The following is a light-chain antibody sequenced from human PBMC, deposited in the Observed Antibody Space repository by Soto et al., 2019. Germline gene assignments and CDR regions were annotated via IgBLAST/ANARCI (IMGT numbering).Light chain of an antibody. CDR3: SSYLNYNSEV. J-gene: IGLJ1*01. CDR2: EVN. Sequence: QSALTQPPSASGSPGESVTISCTGTSTDVGGYNYVSWYQRHPGKAPKLIIYEVNKRPSGVPDRFSGSKSGNTASLTVSGLQAEDDADYYCSSYLNYNSEVFGTGTKLTVL. V-gene: IGLV2-8*01. CDR1: STDVGGYNY.